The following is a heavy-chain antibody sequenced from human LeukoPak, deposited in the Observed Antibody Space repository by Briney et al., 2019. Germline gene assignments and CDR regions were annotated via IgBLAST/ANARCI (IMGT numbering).Heavy chain of an antibody. D-gene: IGHD1-7*01. CDR3: ARELGYNWNYVNEDY. V-gene: IGHV1-46*01. CDR2: INPSGGST. Sequence: ASVKVSCKASGYTFTSYYMHWVRQAPGQGLEWTGIINPSGGSTSYAQKFQGRVTMTRDTSTSTVYMELSSLRSEDTAVYYCARELGYNWNYVNEDYWGQGTLVTVSS. CDR1: GYTFTSYY. J-gene: IGHJ4*02.